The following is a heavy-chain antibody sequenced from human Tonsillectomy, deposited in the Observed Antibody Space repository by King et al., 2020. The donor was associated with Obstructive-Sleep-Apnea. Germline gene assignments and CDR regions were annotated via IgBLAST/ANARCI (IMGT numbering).Heavy chain of an antibody. J-gene: IGHJ4*02. CDR3: AGDVRDYYASSGQYYFDY. Sequence: VQLQESGPGLVKPSQTLSLTCTVSGGSISSGGYYWSWIRQHPGKGLEWIGYIYYIGSTCYNPSLKSRVTISVDTSKNQFSLKLSSVTAADTAVYYCAGDVRDYYASSGQYYFDYWGQGTLVTVSS. CDR1: GGSISSGGYY. CDR2: IYYIGST. V-gene: IGHV4-31*03. D-gene: IGHD3-22*01.